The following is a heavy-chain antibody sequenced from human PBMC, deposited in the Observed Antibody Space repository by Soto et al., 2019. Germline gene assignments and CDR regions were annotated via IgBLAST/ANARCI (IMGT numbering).Heavy chain of an antibody. V-gene: IGHV4-34*01. D-gene: IGHD3-10*01. Sequence: SETLSLTGAVYGGSFSAYYWSWIRQPPGKGLEWIGEINHSGSTNYNPSLKSRVTISVDTSKNQFSLKLSSVTAADTAVYYCARDTRRKGSYYNAGRPAPRGSYYYYGMDVWGQGTTVT. CDR1: GGSFSAYY. CDR2: INHSGST. J-gene: IGHJ6*02. CDR3: ARDTRRKGSYYNAGRPAPRGSYYYYGMDV.